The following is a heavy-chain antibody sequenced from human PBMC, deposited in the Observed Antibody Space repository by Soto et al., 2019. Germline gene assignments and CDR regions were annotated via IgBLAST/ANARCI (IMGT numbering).Heavy chain of an antibody. CDR1: GFNFKKFA. D-gene: IGHD6-19*01. V-gene: IGHV3-23*01. CDR3: AKADGEQWLLPHLDK. J-gene: IGHJ4*02. CDR2: LSCCGGST. Sequence: EVQLLESGGGVVQPGGSLRLSCVASGFNFKKFAMRWVRQAPGEGLEWVSGLSCCGGSTSYADSVKGRFSIARDDSTNTLSLQMNNLRVEDTAQYYSAKADGEQWLLPHLDKWGQGTLVTVS.